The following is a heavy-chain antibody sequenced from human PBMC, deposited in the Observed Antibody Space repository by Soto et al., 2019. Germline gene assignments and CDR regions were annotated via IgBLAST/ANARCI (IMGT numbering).Heavy chain of an antibody. Sequence: GGSLRLSCSASGFTFSSYGMSWVRQAPEKGLEWVSGISASDGGAYYADSVKGRFTISRDNSENTLYLQMNSLRVEDTAVYYCAKDSDREYFQHWGQGTLVTVSS. D-gene: IGHD3-10*01. V-gene: IGHV3-23*01. CDR3: AKDSDREYFQH. CDR2: ISASDGGA. J-gene: IGHJ1*01. CDR1: GFTFSSYG.